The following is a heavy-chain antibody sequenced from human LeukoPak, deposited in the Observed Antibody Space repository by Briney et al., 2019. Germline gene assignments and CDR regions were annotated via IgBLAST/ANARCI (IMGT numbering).Heavy chain of an antibody. Sequence: PSETLSLTCTVSGGSISGHYWGWIRQPPGKGLEWIGYIYSSGSTNYDPSLKSRVTISVDTSKNQFSLRLSSVTAADTAVHYCAGGRGWLIDYWGQGTLVTVSS. CDR3: AGGRGWLIDY. CDR1: GGSISGHY. CDR2: IYSSGST. D-gene: IGHD3-16*01. V-gene: IGHV4-59*11. J-gene: IGHJ4*02.